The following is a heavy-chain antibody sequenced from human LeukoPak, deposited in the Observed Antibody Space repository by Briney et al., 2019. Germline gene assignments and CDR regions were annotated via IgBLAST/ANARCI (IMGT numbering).Heavy chain of an antibody. V-gene: IGHV4-39*01. D-gene: IGHD4-17*01. CDR1: GGSISSSSYY. Sequence: SETLSLTCTVSGGSISSSSYYWGWIRQPPGKGLEWIGSIYYSGSTYYNPSLKSRVTISVDTSKNQFSLKLSSVTAADTAVYYCATPPPYGGFFDYSDYWGQGTLVTVSS. J-gene: IGHJ4*02. CDR3: ATPPPYGGFFDYSDY. CDR2: IYYSGST.